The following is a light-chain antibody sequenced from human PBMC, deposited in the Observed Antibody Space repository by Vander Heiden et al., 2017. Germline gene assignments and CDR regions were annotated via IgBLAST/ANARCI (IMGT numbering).Light chain of an antibody. J-gene: IGKJ4*01. CDR1: QHIKND. CDR2: AAS. V-gene: IGKV1-6*01. CDR3: LQDYSYPLT. Sequence: AIQMTQSPSSLSSSVGDRVTITCRASQHIKNDLGWYRQKPGHAPMLLIYAASTLQSGVPSRFSGSGSGTDFTLTISSLQPEDFATYYCLQDYSYPLTFGGGTKVDIK.